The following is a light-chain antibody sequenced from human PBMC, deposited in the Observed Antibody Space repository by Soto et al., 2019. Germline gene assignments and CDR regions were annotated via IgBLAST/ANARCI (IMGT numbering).Light chain of an antibody. CDR2: DAS. J-gene: IGKJ2*01. CDR3: QQYNSYPYT. CDR1: QGISTW. V-gene: IGKV1-5*01. Sequence: DIQMTQSPSTVSASVGDGVTITCRASQGISTWVAWYQQKPGKAPKLLIYDASTLESGVPSGFSGSGSGTEFTLTISSLQPDDFATYYCQQYNSYPYTFGQGTKLEIK.